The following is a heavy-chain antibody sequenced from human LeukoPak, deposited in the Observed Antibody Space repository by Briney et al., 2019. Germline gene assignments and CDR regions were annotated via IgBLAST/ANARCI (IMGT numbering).Heavy chain of an antibody. D-gene: IGHD2-15*01. Sequence: GGSLRLSCAASGFTFSSYAMSRVRQAPGKGLEWVSAISGSGGSTYYADSVRGRFTISRDNSKNTQYLQMNTLRAEDTAVYYCAKDRIAYCSGGSCYSPSFGYWGQGTLVTVSS. CDR2: ISGSGGST. CDR1: GFTFSSYA. CDR3: AKDRIAYCSGGSCYSPSFGY. J-gene: IGHJ4*02. V-gene: IGHV3-23*01.